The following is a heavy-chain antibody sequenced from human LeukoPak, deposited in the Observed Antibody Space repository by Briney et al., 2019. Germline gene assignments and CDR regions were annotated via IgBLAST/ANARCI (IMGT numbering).Heavy chain of an antibody. CDR2: ISGSSSHT. CDR1: GFTFSGYY. CDR3: ARATYDSTAYYLDF. Sequence: GGSLRLSCAASGFTFSGYYMIWVRQAPGRGLEWVSYISGSSSHTNYADSVKGRFTVSRDNAKNSLSLQMNSLRADDTAVYYCARATYDSTAYYLDFWGQGTPVTVSS. V-gene: IGHV3-11*03. J-gene: IGHJ4*02. D-gene: IGHD3-22*01.